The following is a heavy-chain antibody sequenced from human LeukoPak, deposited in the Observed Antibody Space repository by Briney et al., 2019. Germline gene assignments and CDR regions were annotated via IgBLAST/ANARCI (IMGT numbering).Heavy chain of an antibody. D-gene: IGHD3-16*01. CDR1: GFTFSSYG. V-gene: IGHV3-30*18. Sequence: GGSLRLSCAASGFTFSSYGMHWVRQAPGMGLEWVAIISYDGSNKYYVDSVKGRFTISRDNSRNTLYLQMNSLRAEDTALYYCAKVRVDAYVSPNDYWGQGTLVTVSS. J-gene: IGHJ4*02. CDR3: AKVRVDAYVSPNDY. CDR2: ISYDGSNK.